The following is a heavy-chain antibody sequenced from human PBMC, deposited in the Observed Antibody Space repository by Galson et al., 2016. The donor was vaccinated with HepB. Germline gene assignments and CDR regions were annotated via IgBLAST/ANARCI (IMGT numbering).Heavy chain of an antibody. CDR3: AKETSNWGQYYFDY. CDR1: GFIFSDYG. Sequence: SLRLSCAASGFIFSDYGMHWVRQAPGKGLEWVAVIWYDGSNIHYVDSVKDRFTISRDNSKNTLYLQMNSLSAEDTAVYYCAKETSNWGQYYFDYWGQGALVTVSS. J-gene: IGHJ4*02. V-gene: IGHV3-33*06. CDR2: IWYDGSNI. D-gene: IGHD7-27*01.